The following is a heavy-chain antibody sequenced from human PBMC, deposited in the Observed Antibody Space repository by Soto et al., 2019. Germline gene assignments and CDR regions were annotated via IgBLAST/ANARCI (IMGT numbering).Heavy chain of an antibody. CDR1: GFTFSDYY. D-gene: IGHD2-15*01. J-gene: IGHJ4*02. V-gene: IGHV3-11*03. CDR2: ISSSSSYT. CDR3: ATTVPSYCSGGSCYRYYFDY. Sequence: GGSLRLSCAASGFTFSDYYMSWIRQAPGKGLEWVSYISSSSSYTNYADSVKGRFTISRDNAKNSLYLQMNSLRAEDTAVYYCATTVPSYCSGGSCYRYYFDYWGQGTLVTVSS.